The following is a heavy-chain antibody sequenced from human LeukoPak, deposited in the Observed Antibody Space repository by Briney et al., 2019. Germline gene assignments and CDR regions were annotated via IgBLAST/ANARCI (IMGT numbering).Heavy chain of an antibody. CDR1: GFTVSSSY. CDR2: IYRGGST. D-gene: IGHD3-10*01. CDR3: ARAGDYYGSGSYYFDY. V-gene: IGHV3-53*01. Sequence: PGGSLRLSCAGSGFTVSSSYMSWVRQAPGKGLEWVSLIYRGGSTYYADSVKGRFTISRDSSKNTVYPQMNSLRAEDTAVYSCARAGDYYGSGSYYFDYWGQGTPVTVSS. J-gene: IGHJ4*02.